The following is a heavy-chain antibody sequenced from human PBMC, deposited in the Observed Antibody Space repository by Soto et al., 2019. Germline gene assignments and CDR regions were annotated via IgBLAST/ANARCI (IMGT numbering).Heavy chain of an antibody. D-gene: IGHD4-17*01. CDR2: ISSSSSYI. V-gene: IGHV3-21*01. J-gene: IGHJ6*03. CDR1: GFTFSSYS. Sequence: EVQLVESGGGLVKPGGSLRLSCAASGFTFSSYSMNWVRQAPGKGLEWVSSISSSSSYIYYADSVKGRFTISRDNAKNSLYLQMNSLRAEDTAVYYCARDLSAVTTSYYYYMDVWGKGTTVTVS. CDR3: ARDLSAVTTSYYYYMDV.